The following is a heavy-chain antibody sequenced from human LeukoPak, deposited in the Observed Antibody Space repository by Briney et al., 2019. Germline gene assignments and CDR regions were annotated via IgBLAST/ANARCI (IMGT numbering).Heavy chain of an antibody. CDR3: AKDYRAHPLRPNWLDP. D-gene: IGHD1-26*01. Sequence: GGSLRLSCAASGFTDHSNYMSWVRQAPGKGLQWVSVIDRSGVTHYADSVKGRFTISRDNSKNTLYLQMNSLRAEDTGVYYCAKDYRAHPLRPNWLDPWGQGTLVTVSS. CDR1: GFTDHSNY. V-gene: IGHV3-53*01. J-gene: IGHJ5*02. CDR2: IDRSGVT.